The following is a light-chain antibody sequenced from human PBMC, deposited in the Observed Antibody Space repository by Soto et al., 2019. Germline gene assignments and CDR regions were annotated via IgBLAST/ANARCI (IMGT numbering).Light chain of an antibody. CDR1: QSISTH. V-gene: IGKV1-39*01. CDR2: AAS. J-gene: IGKJ2*01. Sequence: DIQMTQSASSLPASVGYRATITCRSTQSISTHLNLHHQKMVKAPRLLIHAASTLRSGVPSRFSGSGSGADFTVTISNLQPEDLASYDCQQSYTSLYDFGRGT. CDR3: QQSYTSLYD.